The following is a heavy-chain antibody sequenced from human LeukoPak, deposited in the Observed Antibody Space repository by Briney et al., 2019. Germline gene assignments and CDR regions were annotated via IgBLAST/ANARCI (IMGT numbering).Heavy chain of an antibody. J-gene: IGHJ4*02. Sequence: SETLSLTCAVYGGSFSGYYWSWIRQPSGKGLEWIGEINHSGSTNYNPSLKSRVTISVDTSKNQFSLKLSSVTAADTAVYYCAGEALAAAGQRDYFDYWGQGTLVTVS. D-gene: IGHD6-13*01. V-gene: IGHV4-34*01. CDR1: GGSFSGYY. CDR2: INHSGST. CDR3: AGEALAAAGQRDYFDY.